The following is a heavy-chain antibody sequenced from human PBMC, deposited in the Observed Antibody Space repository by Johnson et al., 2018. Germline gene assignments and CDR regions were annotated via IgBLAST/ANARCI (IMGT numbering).Heavy chain of an antibody. Sequence: QVQLVQSGAEVKKPGASVKVSCKASGYTFTSYYIHWVRQAPGQGLEWMGGIIPIFGTTNYAQKFQGRVTITADESTSTAYMELSSLRSEDTAVYYCARPDATQDIVVVPAAIPDTFYYYYYGMDVWGQGTTVTVSS. V-gene: IGHV1-69*13. CDR3: ARPDATQDIVVVPAAIPDTFYYYYYGMDV. J-gene: IGHJ6*02. D-gene: IGHD2-2*01. CDR1: GYTFTSYY. CDR2: IIPIFGTT.